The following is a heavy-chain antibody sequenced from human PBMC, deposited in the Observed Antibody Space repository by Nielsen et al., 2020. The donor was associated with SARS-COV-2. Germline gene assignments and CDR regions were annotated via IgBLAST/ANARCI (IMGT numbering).Heavy chain of an antibody. CDR1: GGTFSSYA. CDR2: ISAYNGNT. D-gene: IGHD6-13*01. Sequence: ASVKVSCKASGGTFSSYAISWVRQAPGQGLEWMGWISAYNGNTNYAQKLQGRVTMTTDTSTSTAYMELRSLRSDDTAVYYCARDLYSSSSGYWGQGTLVTVSS. J-gene: IGHJ4*02. CDR3: ARDLYSSSSGY. V-gene: IGHV1-18*01.